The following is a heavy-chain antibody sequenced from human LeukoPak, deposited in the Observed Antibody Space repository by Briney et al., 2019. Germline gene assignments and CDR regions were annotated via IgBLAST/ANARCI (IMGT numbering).Heavy chain of an antibody. CDR1: VFTFSSYA. J-gene: IGHJ4*02. V-gene: IGHV3-23*01. D-gene: IGHD2-8*01. Sequence: GGSLTLSCARSVFTFSSYAMSWVPQAPGQGLEWVSVISDSGDYTFYAHSVRGRFTISRDNSRNTLYLQMISLRREDTAVYYCAKDTSIGKYCTNGVCSPFDYWGQGTLVTVSS. CDR3: AKDTSIGKYCTNGVCSPFDY. CDR2: ISDSGDYT.